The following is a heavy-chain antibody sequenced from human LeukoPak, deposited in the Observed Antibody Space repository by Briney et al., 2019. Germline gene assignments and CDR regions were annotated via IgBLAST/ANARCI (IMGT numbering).Heavy chain of an antibody. CDR2: INHSGST. V-gene: IGHV4-34*01. CDR3: ARGAPMLMGDIWFGAKYYYYYYMDV. J-gene: IGHJ6*03. CDR1: GGSFSGYY. Sequence: PSETLSLTCAVYGGSFSGYYWSWIRQPPGKGLEWIGEINHSGSTNYNPSLKSRVTISVDTSKNQFSLKLSSVTAADTAVYYCARGAPMLMGDIWFGAKYYYYYYMDVWGKGTTVTVSS. D-gene: IGHD3-10*01.